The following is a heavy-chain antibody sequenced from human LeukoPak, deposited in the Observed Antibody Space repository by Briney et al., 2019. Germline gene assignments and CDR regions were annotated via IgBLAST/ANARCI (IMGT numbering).Heavy chain of an antibody. CDR1: GFTFSSYA. V-gene: IGHV3-30*03. CDR3: ARGLGSGRHAFDI. J-gene: IGHJ3*02. D-gene: IGHD3-10*01. Sequence: GGSLRLSCAASGFTFSSYAMHWVRQAPGKGLEWVAIISYDGSNKYYADSVKGRFTISRDNSKNTLYLQMSSLRAEDTAVYYCARGLGSGRHAFDIWGQGTMVTVSS. CDR2: ISYDGSNK.